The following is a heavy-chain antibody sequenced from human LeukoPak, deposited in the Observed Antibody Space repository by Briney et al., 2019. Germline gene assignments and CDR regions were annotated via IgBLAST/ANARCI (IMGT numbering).Heavy chain of an antibody. CDR1: GYPFSTHY. CDR3: ARRSPDSSGYYF. J-gene: IGHJ4*02. Sequence: ASVKVSCKASGYPFSTHYMYWVRQAPGQGLEWMGWINANSGGTNYAQKFQGRVTMTRDTSISTAYMELSRLRSDDTAVYYCARRSPDSSGYYFWGQGTLVSVSS. V-gene: IGHV1-2*02. CDR2: INANSGGT. D-gene: IGHD3-22*01.